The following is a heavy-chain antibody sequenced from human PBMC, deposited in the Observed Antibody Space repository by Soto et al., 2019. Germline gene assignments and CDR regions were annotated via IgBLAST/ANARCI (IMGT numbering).Heavy chain of an antibody. V-gene: IGHV3-7*03. CDR3: ARDEYDFGSGYPPDYYGMDV. CDR1: GFTFSEYR. CDR2: IKEDGSEK. J-gene: IGHJ6*04. Sequence: PGGSLRLSCVASGFTFSEYRMSWVRQAPGKGLEWMANIKEDGSEKYYVDSVKGRFANSRDNVKNSVYLQMKSLRAEDTAVYYCARDEYDFGSGYPPDYYGMDVWGKGTTVTVSS. D-gene: IGHD3-3*01.